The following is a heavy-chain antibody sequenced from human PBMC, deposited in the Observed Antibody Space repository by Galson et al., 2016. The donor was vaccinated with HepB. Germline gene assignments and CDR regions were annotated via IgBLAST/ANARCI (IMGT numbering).Heavy chain of an antibody. CDR2: ISGSSTTI. CDR1: GFTFSNNA. V-gene: IGHV3-23*01. Sequence: SLRLSCAASGFTFSNNAMSWVRQAPGKGLEWVSEISGSSTTINYADSVKGRFTISRDNSKNTLYLQMNSLRAEDTAVYYCAKGGFRLLDTWGQGTLVTVSS. D-gene: IGHD3-10*01. J-gene: IGHJ5*02. CDR3: AKGGFRLLDT.